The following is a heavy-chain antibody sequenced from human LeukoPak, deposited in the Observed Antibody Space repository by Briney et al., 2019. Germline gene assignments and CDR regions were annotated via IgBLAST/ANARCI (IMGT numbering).Heavy chain of an antibody. Sequence: GGSLRLSCAASGFTFSSYAMHWIRQAPGKGLEWVAVISYDGSNKYYADSVKGRFTISRDNSKNTLYLQMNSLRAEDTAVYYCARDRERPYYGMDVWGQGTTVTVSS. CDR2: ISYDGSNK. CDR3: ARDRERPYYGMDV. J-gene: IGHJ6*02. V-gene: IGHV3-30-3*01. CDR1: GFTFSSYA. D-gene: IGHD5-24*01.